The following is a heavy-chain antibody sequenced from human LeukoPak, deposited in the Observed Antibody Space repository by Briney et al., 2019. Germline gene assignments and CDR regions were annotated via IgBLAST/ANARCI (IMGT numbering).Heavy chain of an antibody. D-gene: IGHD1-26*01. J-gene: IGHJ4*02. Sequence: KPGGSLTLSCVASGFTFKTFSMAWVRQAPGQGLEWVSSISSNGNHIDYADSVKGRFSISRDHAKNSFYLQMNNLRADDTATYYSAREKSLIVGFMYFDKCGQGTVVTVSS. CDR1: GFTFKTFS. CDR2: ISSNGNHI. V-gene: IGHV3-21*01. CDR3: AREKSLIVGFMYFDK.